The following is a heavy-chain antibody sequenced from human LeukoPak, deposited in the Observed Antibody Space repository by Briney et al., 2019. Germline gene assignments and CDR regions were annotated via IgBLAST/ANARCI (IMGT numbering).Heavy chain of an antibody. J-gene: IGHJ5*02. D-gene: IGHD5-18*01. CDR1: GYTFTSYD. V-gene: IGHV1-8*01. Sequence: GASVKVSCKPSGYTFTSYDINWVRQATGQGLEWMGWMNPNSGNTGYAQKFQGRVTMTRNTSISTAYMELSSLRSEDTAVYYCARGVGGYSYGLGAYWFDPWGQGTLVTVSS. CDR3: ARGVGGYSYGLGAYWFDP. CDR2: MNPNSGNT.